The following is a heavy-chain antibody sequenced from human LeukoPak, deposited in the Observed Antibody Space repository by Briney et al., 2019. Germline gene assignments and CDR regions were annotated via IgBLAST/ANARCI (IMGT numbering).Heavy chain of an antibody. CDR3: ARIGPYYDILTGYPYYYYYMDD. J-gene: IGHJ6*03. D-gene: IGHD3-9*01. CDR1: GGSFSGYY. CDR2: INHSGST. V-gene: IGHV4-34*01. Sequence: SETLSLTCAVYGGSFSGYYWSWIRQPPGKGLEWIGEINHSGSTNYNPSLKNRVTISVDTSKNQFSLKLSSVTAADTAVCYCARIGPYYDILTGYPYYYYYMDDWGKGTTVTVSS.